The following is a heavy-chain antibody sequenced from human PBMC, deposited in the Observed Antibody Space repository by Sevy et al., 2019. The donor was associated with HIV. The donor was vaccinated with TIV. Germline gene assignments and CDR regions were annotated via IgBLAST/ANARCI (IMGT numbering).Heavy chain of an antibody. J-gene: IGHJ4*02. Sequence: ASVKVSCKASGYTFTDYHLHWVRQAPGQGPEWMGWINPNSGGTNYAQKFQGRVTMTRDTSISTGYMEVRGLRSDDTAVYYCARDVGDSSGYSFDYWGQGTLVTVSS. CDR1: GYTFTDYH. CDR3: ARDVGDSSGYSFDY. CDR2: INPNSGGT. D-gene: IGHD3-22*01. V-gene: IGHV1-2*02.